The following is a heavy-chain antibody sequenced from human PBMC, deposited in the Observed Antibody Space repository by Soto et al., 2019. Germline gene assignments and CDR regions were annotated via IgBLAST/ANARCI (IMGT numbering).Heavy chain of an antibody. CDR3: ARGIAAAGTTLFDY. J-gene: IGHJ4*02. D-gene: IGHD6-13*01. Sequence: QVQLVQSGAEVKKPGASVKVSCKASGYTVTSYDINWVRQATGQGLEWMGWMNPNSGNTGYAQKFQGRVTMTRNTSISTAYMELSSLRSEDTAVYYCARGIAAAGTTLFDYWGQGTLVTVSS. V-gene: IGHV1-8*01. CDR2: MNPNSGNT. CDR1: GYTVTSYD.